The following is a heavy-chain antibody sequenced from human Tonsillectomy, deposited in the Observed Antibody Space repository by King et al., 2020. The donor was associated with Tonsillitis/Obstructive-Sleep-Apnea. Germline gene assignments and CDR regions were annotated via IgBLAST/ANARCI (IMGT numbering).Heavy chain of an antibody. CDR1: GFTFSDAA. J-gene: IGHJ4*02. Sequence: VQLVESGGGVVQPGRSLRLSCAASGFTFSDAAMHWVRQAPGKGLEWVAVIWFDGSNKNYADSVKGRFTISRDNSRNTLSLQMNSLRDEDTAVYYCGSGMGVAGHPDYWGQGTLVTVSS. CDR2: IWFDGSNK. CDR3: GSGMGVAGHPDY. D-gene: IGHD6-19*01. V-gene: IGHV3-30*04.